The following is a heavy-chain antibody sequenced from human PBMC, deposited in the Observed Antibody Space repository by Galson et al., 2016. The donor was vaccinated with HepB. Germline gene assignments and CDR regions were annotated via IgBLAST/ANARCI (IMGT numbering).Heavy chain of an antibody. Sequence: QSGAEVKKPGESLKISCKGSGDMFNTYWIGWVRQTPGKGLEWMGIVFPEDSDSRYSPSFQGRVSISADKSISTAYLQWNSLKASDTATYYCARRGVVVQGPKGVDQGLDVWGQGTTVTVSS. V-gene: IGHV5-51*03. CDR3: ARRGVVVQGPKGVDQGLDV. J-gene: IGHJ6*02. CDR1: GDMFNTYW. CDR2: VFPEDSDS. D-gene: IGHD2-15*01.